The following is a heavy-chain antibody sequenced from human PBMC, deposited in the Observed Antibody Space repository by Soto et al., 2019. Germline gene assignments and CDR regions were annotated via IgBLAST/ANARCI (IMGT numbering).Heavy chain of an antibody. CDR3: ARGSSSNYYYYYGMDV. Sequence: GGSLRLSCAASGFTFSSYSMNWVRQAPGKGLEWVSSISSSSSYIYYADSVKGRFTISRDNAKNSLYLQMNSLRAEDTAVYYCARGSSSNYYYYYGMDVWGQGTTVTVSS. J-gene: IGHJ6*02. D-gene: IGHD6-13*01. CDR1: GFTFSSYS. CDR2: ISSSSSYI. V-gene: IGHV3-21*01.